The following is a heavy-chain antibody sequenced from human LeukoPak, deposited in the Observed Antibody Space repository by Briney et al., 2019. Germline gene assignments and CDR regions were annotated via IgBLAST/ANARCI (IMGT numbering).Heavy chain of an antibody. CDR3: ARDLVRGYSYGEPIGY. J-gene: IGHJ4*02. D-gene: IGHD5-18*01. CDR2: INGDGSST. CDR1: GFTFSSYW. V-gene: IGHV3-74*01. Sequence: GGSLRLSCAASGFTFSSYWMHWVRQAPGKGLVWVSRINGDGSSTSYADSVKGRFTISRDNAKNTLYLQMNSLRAEDTAVYYCARDLVRGYSYGEPIGYWGQGTLVTVSS.